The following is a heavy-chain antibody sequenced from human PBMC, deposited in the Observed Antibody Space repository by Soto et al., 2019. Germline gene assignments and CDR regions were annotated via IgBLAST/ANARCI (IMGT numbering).Heavy chain of an antibody. D-gene: IGHD3-10*01. V-gene: IGHV3-23*01. CDR2: ISGSGGST. CDR1: GLTFSGYG. Sequence: EVQLLESGGGLVQPGGSLRLSCAASGLTFSGYGMNWVRQAPGKGLEWVSGISGSGGSTYYADSVKGRFTISRDNSKNTLYLRMNSLRAEDTAVYYCAKAYSGTALAGDGMDVWGQGTTVTVSS. CDR3: AKAYSGTALAGDGMDV. J-gene: IGHJ6*02.